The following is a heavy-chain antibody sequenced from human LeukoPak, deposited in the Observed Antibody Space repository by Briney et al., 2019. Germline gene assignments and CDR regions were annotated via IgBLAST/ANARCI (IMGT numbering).Heavy chain of an antibody. CDR3: TRDQVSVAGTGIDY. J-gene: IGHJ4*02. CDR1: GFTFSSYS. D-gene: IGHD6-19*01. CDR2: ISSSSSCI. V-gene: IGHV3-21*01. Sequence: PGGSLRLSCAASGFTFSSYSMNWVRQAPGKGLEWVSSISSSSSCIYYADSVKGRFTISRDNAKNSLYLQMNSLRAEDTAVYYCTRDQVSVAGTGIDYWGQGTLVTVSS.